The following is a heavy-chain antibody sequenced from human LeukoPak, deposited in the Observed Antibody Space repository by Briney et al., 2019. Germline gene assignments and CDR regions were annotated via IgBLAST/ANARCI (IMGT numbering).Heavy chain of an antibody. CDR2: IHHDGRI. D-gene: IGHD6-13*01. V-gene: IGHV4/OR15-8*01. CDR3: ATYSTASVGFHY. J-gene: IGHJ4*02. CDR1: GGSIDSTNW. Sequence: SETLSLTCDVSGGSIDSTNWWNWVRPPPGKGLEWIGEIHHDGRINYNPSLKSRVTLSVDKSKNQFSLRLNSVTAADTAMYYCATYSTASVGFHYWGRGTLVTVSS.